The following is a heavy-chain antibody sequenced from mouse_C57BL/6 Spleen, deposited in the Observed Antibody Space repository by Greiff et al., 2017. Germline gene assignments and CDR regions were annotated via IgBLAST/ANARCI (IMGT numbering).Heavy chain of an antibody. V-gene: IGHV1-61*01. CDR3: ARTLYSTSYYYAMDY. D-gene: IGHD2-5*01. J-gene: IGHJ4*01. CDR1: GYTFTSYW. Sequence: QVQLQQPGAELVRPGSSVKLSCKASGYTFTSYWMDWVKQRPGQGLEWIGNIYPSDSETHYNQKFKDKATLTVDKSSSTAYMQLSSLTSEDSAVYYCARTLYSTSYYYAMDYWGQGTSVTVSS. CDR2: IYPSDSET.